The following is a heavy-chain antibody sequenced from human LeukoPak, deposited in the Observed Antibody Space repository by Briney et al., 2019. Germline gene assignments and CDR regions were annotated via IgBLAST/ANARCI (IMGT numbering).Heavy chain of an antibody. CDR3: AKHMRATNTYSFFGLDV. D-gene: IGHD1-26*01. J-gene: IGHJ6*02. V-gene: IGHV3-53*05. CDR1: GFTVSSNY. Sequence: GGSLRLSCAASGFTVSSNYMSWVRQAPGKGLEWVSVIYSGGSTYYADSVKGRFTISRDNAKNSLYLQLSSLRPEDTAFYCAKHMRATNTYSFFGLDVWGQGTTVTVSS. CDR2: IYSGGST.